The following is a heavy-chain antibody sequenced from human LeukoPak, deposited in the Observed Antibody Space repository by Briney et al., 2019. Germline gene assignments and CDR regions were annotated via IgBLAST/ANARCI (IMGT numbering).Heavy chain of an antibody. CDR3: VRDLILVWTPGDDFDH. D-gene: IGHD3-16*01. Sequence: PGRSLRLSCAASGFTFSNYWMHWVRQAPGKGLEWVSRINERATIISYADSVKGRFTISRENARNTLYLQMNSLTAEDTAVYYCVRDLILVWTPGDDFDHWGQGTLVTVSS. J-gene: IGHJ4*02. V-gene: IGHV3-74*01. CDR1: GFTFSNYW. CDR2: INERATII.